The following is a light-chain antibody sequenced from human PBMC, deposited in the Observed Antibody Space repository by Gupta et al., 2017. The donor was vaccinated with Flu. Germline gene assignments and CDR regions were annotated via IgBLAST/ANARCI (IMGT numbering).Light chain of an antibody. J-gene: IGKJ1*01. CDR3: HQDDSTPRT. Sequence: DIVMTQSPDSLAVSLGERATINCKSSQSGLYTSDNQNYLAWNQQKPGQPPKLLIYWASTRESGVPDRFSGSGSGTDFTLTISSLQAEDVAVYYCHQDDSTPRTFGQGTKVEI. CDR1: QSGLYTSDNQNY. CDR2: WAS. V-gene: IGKV4-1*01.